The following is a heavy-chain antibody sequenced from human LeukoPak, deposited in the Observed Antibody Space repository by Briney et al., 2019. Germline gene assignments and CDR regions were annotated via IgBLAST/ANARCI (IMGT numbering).Heavy chain of an antibody. D-gene: IGHD3-3*01. CDR3: ARDHPHYDFWSGYPYYFDY. CDR2: INPNSGGT. Sequence: GASVKVSCKASGYTFTGYYMHWVRQAPGQGLEWMGWINPNSGGTNYAQKFQGRVTMTRDTSISTAYMELSRLRSDDTAVYYCARDHPHYDFWSGYPYYFDYWGQGTLVTVSS. CDR1: GYTFTGYY. V-gene: IGHV1-2*02. J-gene: IGHJ4*02.